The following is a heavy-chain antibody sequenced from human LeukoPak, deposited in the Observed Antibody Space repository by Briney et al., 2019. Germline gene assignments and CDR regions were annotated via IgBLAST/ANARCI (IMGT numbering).Heavy chain of an antibody. J-gene: IGHJ4*02. V-gene: IGHV4-34*01. D-gene: IGHD1-14*01. CDR1: GGSFSGYF. CDR2: IRPDGTT. Sequence: SETLSLTCAVYGGSFSGYFCIWIRQPPGKGLEWIGEIRPDGTTAYNPSLKTRVSISLDTSKTHSSLRLRSVAAADTAVYYCARRRKSTDNWSQGSLVTVSS. CDR3: ARRRKSTDN.